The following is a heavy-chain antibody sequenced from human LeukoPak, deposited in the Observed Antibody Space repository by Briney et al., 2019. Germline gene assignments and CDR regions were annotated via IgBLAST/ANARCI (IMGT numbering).Heavy chain of an antibody. V-gene: IGHV3-30*04. CDR2: ISDDGSNK. CDR1: GFNFRGYA. CDR3: ARARGDWNFFFET. D-gene: IGHD1-7*01. Sequence: GGSLRLSCAASGFNFRGYAMHWVRQAPGKGLEWVAVISDDGSNKYHADSLKGRFTISRDNSKNTLFLQMNSLRPDDTAVYYCARARGDWNFFFETWGRGTLVTVSS. J-gene: IGHJ5*02.